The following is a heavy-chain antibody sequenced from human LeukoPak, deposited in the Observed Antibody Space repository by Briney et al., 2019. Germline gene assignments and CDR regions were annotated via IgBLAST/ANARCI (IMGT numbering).Heavy chain of an antibody. D-gene: IGHD2-15*01. CDR2: MSYDGTTK. CDR3: ARRDGGSCLDY. CDR1: GFTFSSYE. Sequence: PGGSLRLSCMASGFTFSSYEMRWVRQAPGRGLEWVAVMSYDGTTKYYADSVKGRFTISRDTSKNTLYLQMNSLRAEDTAVYYCARRDGGSCLDYWGQGTLVTISS. V-gene: IGHV3-30-3*01. J-gene: IGHJ4*02.